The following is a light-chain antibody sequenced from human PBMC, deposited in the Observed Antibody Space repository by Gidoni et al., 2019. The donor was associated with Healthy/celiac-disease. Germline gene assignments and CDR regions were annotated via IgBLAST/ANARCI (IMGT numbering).Light chain of an antibody. J-gene: IGLJ2*01. CDR3: SSYTSSSTPHVV. V-gene: IGLV2-14*01. Sequence: QSALTQPASVSGSPGQSIPTSCTGTSSDVGGYNYVSWYQQHPGKAPKLMIYAVSNRPSGVSNRFSGSKSGNTASLTISGLQAEDEADYYCSSYTSSSTPHVVFGGGTKLTVL. CDR2: AVS. CDR1: SSDVGGYNY.